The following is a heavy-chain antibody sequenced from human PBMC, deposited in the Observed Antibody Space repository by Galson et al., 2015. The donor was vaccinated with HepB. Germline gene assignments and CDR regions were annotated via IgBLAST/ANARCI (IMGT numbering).Heavy chain of an antibody. V-gene: IGHV3-9*01. CDR3: AKAGVVRYYDILPGYYNIYYFDY. J-gene: IGHJ4*02. D-gene: IGHD3-9*01. CDR1: RFTFDDYA. Sequence: SLRLSCAGSRFTFDDYAMHWVRQAPGKGLEWVSGISWNSGSIDYADSVKGRFTISRDNSKNTVYLQMNSLRAEDTAVYFCAKAGVVRYYDILPGYYNIYYFDYWGQGTLVTVSS. CDR2: ISWNSGSI.